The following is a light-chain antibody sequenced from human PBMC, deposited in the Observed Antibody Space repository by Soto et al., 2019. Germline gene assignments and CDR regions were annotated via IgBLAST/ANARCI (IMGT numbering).Light chain of an antibody. Sequence: DIQMTQSPSSLSASVGDRVTITCRASLTIGTYLYWYQQKPGKAPKLLIYAASSLRSGVPSRFSGSGSGTDFTLTSNSLQSEDFATYYCQQSYTTPYTFGQGTKLDNK. V-gene: IGKV1-39*01. J-gene: IGKJ2*01. CDR2: AAS. CDR1: LTIGTY. CDR3: QQSYTTPYT.